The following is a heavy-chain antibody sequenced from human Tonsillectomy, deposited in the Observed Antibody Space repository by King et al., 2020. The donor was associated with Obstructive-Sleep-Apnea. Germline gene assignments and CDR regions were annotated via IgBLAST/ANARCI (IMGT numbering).Heavy chain of an antibody. CDR1: GYTFSSYY. D-gene: IGHD5-12*01. CDR2: INPSGGST. Sequence: VQLVESGAEVKKPGASVKVSCKASGYTFSSYYIQWVRQAPGQGLEWMGMINPSGGSTSYAQKFQDRVTMPRDTSTSNVYVERSSLRSEDTAVYYCARDRPIVATIGLYFDYWGQGTLVTVFS. V-gene: IGHV1-46*01. CDR3: ARDRPIVATIGLYFDY. J-gene: IGHJ4*02.